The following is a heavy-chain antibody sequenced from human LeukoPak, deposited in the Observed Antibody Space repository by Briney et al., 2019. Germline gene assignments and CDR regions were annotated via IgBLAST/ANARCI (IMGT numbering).Heavy chain of an antibody. CDR3: ARLSIAARRRENNDY. CDR2: ISSSGSYI. V-gene: IGHV3-21*05. Sequence: GGSLRLSCAASGFTFSSYEMNWVRQAPGKGLEWVSYISSSGSYIYYADSVKGRFTISRDNAKNSLYLQMNSLRAEDTAVYYCARLSIAARRRENNDYWGQGTLVTVSS. J-gene: IGHJ4*02. CDR1: GFTFSSYE. D-gene: IGHD6-6*01.